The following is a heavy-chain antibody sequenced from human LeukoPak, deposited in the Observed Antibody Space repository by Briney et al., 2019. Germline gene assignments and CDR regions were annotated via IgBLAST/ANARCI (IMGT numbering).Heavy chain of an antibody. V-gene: IGHV3-30-3*01. D-gene: IGHD6-13*01. CDR1: GFTFSTYS. CDR2: ISYDGNNK. J-gene: IGHJ4*02. Sequence: GGSLRLSCAASGFTFSTYSIHWVRQAPGKGLEWVAIISYDGNNKFYADSVKGRFTISRDNSKNTLFLQMNSLRAEDTAVYYCAREIAAAGTDYWGQGTLVTVSS. CDR3: AREIAAAGTDY.